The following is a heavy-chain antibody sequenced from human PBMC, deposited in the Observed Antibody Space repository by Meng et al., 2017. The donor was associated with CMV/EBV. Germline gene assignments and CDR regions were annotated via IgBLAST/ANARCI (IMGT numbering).Heavy chain of an antibody. CDR2: IYSGGST. V-gene: IGHV3-66*02. D-gene: IGHD6-13*01. CDR3: ARAGAAAAIFDY. CDR1: GFTVSSNY. J-gene: IGHJ4*02. Sequence: GGLRLSCAASGFTVSSNYMSWVRQAPGKGLEWVSVIYSGGSTYYADSVKGRFTISRDNSKNTLYLQMNSLRAEDTAVYYCARAGAAAAIFDYWGQGTLVTVSS.